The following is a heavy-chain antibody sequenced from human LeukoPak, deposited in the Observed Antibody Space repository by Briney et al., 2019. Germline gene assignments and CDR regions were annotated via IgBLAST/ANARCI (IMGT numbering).Heavy chain of an antibody. D-gene: IGHD2-15*01. CDR2: INPYSGGP. J-gene: IGHJ4*02. CDR3: ARGPQGHCSGITCYFDY. V-gene: IGHV1-2*02. CDR1: GYTFTDYY. Sequence: ASVKVSCKASGYTFTDYYIHWVRQAPGQGLEWMAWINPYSGGPDSGQKFQGRVTMTRDTSTTTASMELTSLRSDDTALYYCARGPQGHCSGITCYFDYWGQGTLVTVSS.